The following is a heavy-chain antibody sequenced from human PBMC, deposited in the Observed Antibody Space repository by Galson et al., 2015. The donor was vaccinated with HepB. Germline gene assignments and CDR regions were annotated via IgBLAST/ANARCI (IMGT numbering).Heavy chain of an antibody. CDR1: GYSFTSYW. CDR3: ARHPPSPDWVVPAANYYGMDV. CDR2: IYPGDSDT. Sequence: QSGAEVKKPGESLKISCKGSGYSFTSYWIGWVRQMPGKGLEWMGIIYPGDSDTRYSPSFQGQVTISADKSISTAYLQWSSLKASDTAMYYCARHPPSPDWVVPAANYYGMDVWGQGTTVTVSS. V-gene: IGHV5-51*01. D-gene: IGHD2-2*01. J-gene: IGHJ6*02.